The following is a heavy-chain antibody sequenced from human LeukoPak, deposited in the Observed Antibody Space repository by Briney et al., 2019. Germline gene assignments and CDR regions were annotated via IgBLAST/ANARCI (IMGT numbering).Heavy chain of an antibody. CDR2: IKIKSDDETT. D-gene: IGHD3-3*01. J-gene: IGHJ4*02. CDR3: TTDHRTMSGVVTPDY. V-gene: IGHV3-15*01. Sequence: GGSLRLSCEASGLSFTNAWMSWVRQAPGKGLEWVGRIKIKSDDETTDYAAPVRGRFTVSRDDSKNTVYLQMNSLKTEDTAVYYCTTDHRTMSGVVTPDYWGQGTLVTVSS. CDR1: GLSFTNAW.